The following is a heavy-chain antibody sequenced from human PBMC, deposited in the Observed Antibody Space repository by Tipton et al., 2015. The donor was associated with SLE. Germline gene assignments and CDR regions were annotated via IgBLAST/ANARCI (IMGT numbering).Heavy chain of an antibody. Sequence: TLSLTCAVYGGSFSGYYWSWIRQPPGKGLEWIGEINHSGSTNYNPSLKRRVTISVDTSKNQFSLKLSSVTAADTAVYYCARKKWAAFDIWGQGTMVTVSS. V-gene: IGHV4-34*01. CDR3: ARKKWAAFDI. J-gene: IGHJ3*02. D-gene: IGHD1-26*01. CDR1: GGSFSGYY. CDR2: INHSGST.